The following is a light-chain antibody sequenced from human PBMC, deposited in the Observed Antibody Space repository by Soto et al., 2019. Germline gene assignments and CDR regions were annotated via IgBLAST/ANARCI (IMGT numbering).Light chain of an antibody. CDR2: VNNDGSH. CDR1: TGHRSYA. Sequence: QLVLTQSPSASASLGASVKLTCTLSTGHRSYAIVWHQQQPEKGPRYLMKVNNDGSHSKGDGIPDRFSGSSSGAERYLTIASLQSEDEADYYCQTWDSVIHVVFGGGTKVTVL. V-gene: IGLV4-69*01. CDR3: QTWDSVIHVV. J-gene: IGLJ2*01.